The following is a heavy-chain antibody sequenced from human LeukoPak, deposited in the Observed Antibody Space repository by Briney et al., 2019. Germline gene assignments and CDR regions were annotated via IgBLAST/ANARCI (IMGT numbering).Heavy chain of an antibody. D-gene: IGHD1-26*01. J-gene: IGHJ4*02. CDR2: IYTSGST. CDR3: ARSGSYGTDY. CDR1: GGSSSSGSYY. V-gene: IGHV4-61*02. Sequence: SETLSLXSTVSGGSSSSGSYYWSWSRQPAGKGPEWIGRIYTSGSTNSDPSLKSRVTISVDTSKNQFSLKLSSVTAADTAVYYCARSGSYGTDYWGQGTLVTVSS.